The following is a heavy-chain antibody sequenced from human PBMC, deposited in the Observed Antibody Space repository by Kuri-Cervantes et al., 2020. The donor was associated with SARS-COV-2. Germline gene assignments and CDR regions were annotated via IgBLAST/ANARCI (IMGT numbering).Heavy chain of an antibody. Sequence: ASVKVSCKVSGYTLTELSMHWVRQAPGKGLEWMGGFDPEDGETIYAQKFQGRVTMTEDTSTDTAYMELSRLRSDDTAVYYCARDPLVGATPEFDYWGQGTLVTVSS. CDR1: GYTLTELS. CDR3: ARDPLVGATPEFDY. J-gene: IGHJ4*02. D-gene: IGHD1-26*01. CDR2: FDPEDGET. V-gene: IGHV1-24*01.